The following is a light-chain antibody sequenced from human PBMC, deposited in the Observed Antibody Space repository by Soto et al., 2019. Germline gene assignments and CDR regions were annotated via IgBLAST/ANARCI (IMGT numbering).Light chain of an antibody. J-gene: IGLJ2*01. CDR1: SSNIGAGYD. CDR3: SGALTSSSDLVV. CDR2: DDN. V-gene: IGLV1-40*01. Sequence: QSVLTQPPSVSGAPGQRVTISCTGSSSNIGAGYDLHWYQQLPGAAPKLLIYDDNNRPSGVPDRFSGSKSGTSASLAITGLQAEDEADYYCSGALTSSSDLVVFGGGTKLTVL.